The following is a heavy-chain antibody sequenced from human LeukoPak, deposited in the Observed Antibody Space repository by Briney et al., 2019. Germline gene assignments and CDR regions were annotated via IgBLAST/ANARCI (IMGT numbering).Heavy chain of an antibody. CDR2: ISSSSSTI. D-gene: IGHD2-2*01. CDR1: GFTFSSYS. V-gene: IGHV3-48*02. J-gene: IGHJ6*02. CDR3: ARDHCSSTSCYYYYYGMDV. Sequence: GGSLRLSCAASGFTFSSYSMNWGRQGPGEGLGWVSYISSSSSTIYYADSLKGRFTISRDNAKNSLYLQMNSLRDEDTAVYYCARDHCSSTSCYYYYYGMDVWGQGTTVTVSS.